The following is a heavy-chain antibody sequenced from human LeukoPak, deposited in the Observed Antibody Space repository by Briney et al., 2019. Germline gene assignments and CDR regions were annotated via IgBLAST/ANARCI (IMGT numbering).Heavy chain of an antibody. D-gene: IGHD1-26*01. CDR2: IYTSGST. CDR3: ARHWNRGSRDY. Sequence: SQTQSLTCTVSGGSISSGSYYWSWIRQPAGKGLEWIGRIYTSGSTNYNPSLKSRVTISVDTSKNQFSLKLSSVTAADTAVYYCARHWNRGSRDYWGQGTLVTASS. J-gene: IGHJ4*02. V-gene: IGHV4-61*02. CDR1: GGSISSGSYY.